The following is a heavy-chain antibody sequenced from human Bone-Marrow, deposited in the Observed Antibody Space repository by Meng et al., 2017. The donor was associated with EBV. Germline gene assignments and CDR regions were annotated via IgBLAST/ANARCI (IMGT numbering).Heavy chain of an antibody. J-gene: IGHJ4*02. CDR1: GFSFSRYW. CDR3: SRDLAGSDDV. Sequence: EVQLVESGGALVQPGGSLRLSCVASGFSFSRYWMHWVRQAPGKGLVWVSRTNEDGRITNYADSVKGRFTISRDNTKNRLYLQMDSLRAKDTALYFCSRDLAGSDDVWGQGTLVTVSS. D-gene: IGHD5-24*01. CDR2: TNEDGRIT. V-gene: IGHV3-74*01.